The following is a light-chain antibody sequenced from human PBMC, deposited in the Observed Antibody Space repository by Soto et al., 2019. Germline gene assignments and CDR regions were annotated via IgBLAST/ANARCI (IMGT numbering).Light chain of an antibody. CDR3: QQSYNIQALT. CDR1: QNIRNY. J-gene: IGKJ4*01. CDR2: GAA. Sequence: DIQMTQSPSSLSASVGDRVAITCRASQNIRNYLNWYQQKPGKAPRVLIYGAASLQSGVPSRFSGSGSGTNFSHTINSLQPEDYATYYCQQSYNIQALTFGGGTKVEIK. V-gene: IGKV1-39*01.